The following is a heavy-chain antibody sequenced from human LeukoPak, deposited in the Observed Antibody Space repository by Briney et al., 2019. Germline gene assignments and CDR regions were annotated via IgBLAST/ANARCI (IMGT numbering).Heavy chain of an antibody. J-gene: IGHJ4*02. CDR3: ARLDSSGYYPRFDY. CDR1: GGSISSYY. V-gene: IGHV4-4*07. D-gene: IGHD3-22*01. Sequence: SETLSLTCTVSGGSISSYYWSWIRQPAGKGLEWIGRIYTSGSTNYNPSLKSRVTISVDTSKNQFSLKLSSVTAADTAVYYCARLDSSGYYPRFDYWGQGTLVTVSS. CDR2: IYTSGST.